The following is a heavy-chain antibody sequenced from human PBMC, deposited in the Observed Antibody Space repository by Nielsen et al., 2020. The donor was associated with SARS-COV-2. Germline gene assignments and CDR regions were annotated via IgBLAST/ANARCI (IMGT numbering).Heavy chain of an antibody. CDR2: ISWNSGSI. CDR1: GFTFDDYA. D-gene: IGHD3-16*01. V-gene: IGHV3-9*01. Sequence: SLKISCAASGFTFDDYAMHWVRQAPGKGLEWVSGISWNSGSIGYADSVKGRFTISRDNAKNSLYLQMNSLRAEDTALYYCAIGYVNFDYWGQGTLVTVSS. CDR3: AIGYVNFDY. J-gene: IGHJ4*02.